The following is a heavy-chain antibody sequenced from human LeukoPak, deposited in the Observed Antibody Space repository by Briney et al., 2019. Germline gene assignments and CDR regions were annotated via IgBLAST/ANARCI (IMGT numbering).Heavy chain of an antibody. CDR1: GFTFSSYA. CDR3: AKDFVVVVVAASPDY. J-gene: IGHJ4*02. V-gene: IGHV3-23*01. Sequence: PGGSLRLSCAASGFTFSSYAMSWVRQAPGKGLEWVSAISGSGGSTYYADSVKGRFTISRDNSKSTLYLQMNSLRAEDTAVYYCAKDFVVVVVAASPDYWGQGTLVTVSS. D-gene: IGHD2-15*01. CDR2: ISGSGGST.